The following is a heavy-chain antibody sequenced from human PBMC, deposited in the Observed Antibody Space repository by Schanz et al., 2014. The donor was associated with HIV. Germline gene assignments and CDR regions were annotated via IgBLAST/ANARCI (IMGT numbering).Heavy chain of an antibody. Sequence: QVQLVQSGAEVKKPGASVKVSCKASGYTFTGYYMHWVRQAPGQGLEWMGWMNPSTGNSGYAQMFQVRVTMTRDTSISTAYLEVDSLKSEDTAVYYCARGARDCTNGVCGGYYFDYWGQGTLVTVSS. J-gene: IGHJ4*02. CDR2: MNPSTGNS. D-gene: IGHD2-8*01. V-gene: IGHV1-8*02. CDR3: ARGARDCTNGVCGGYYFDY. CDR1: GYTFTGYY.